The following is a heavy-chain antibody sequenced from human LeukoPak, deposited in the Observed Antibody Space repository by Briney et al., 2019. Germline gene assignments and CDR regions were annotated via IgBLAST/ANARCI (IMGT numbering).Heavy chain of an antibody. CDR1: GFTFSSYA. CDR3: AKVSLTYSSSWVLYFDY. J-gene: IGHJ4*02. V-gene: IGHV3-23*01. CDR2: ISGSGGST. Sequence: GGSLRLSCAASGFTFSSYAMSWVRQAPGKGQEWVSAISGSGGSTYYADSVKGRFTISRDNSKNTLYLQMNSLRAEDTAVYYCAKVSLTYSSSWVLYFDYWGQGTLVTVSS. D-gene: IGHD6-13*01.